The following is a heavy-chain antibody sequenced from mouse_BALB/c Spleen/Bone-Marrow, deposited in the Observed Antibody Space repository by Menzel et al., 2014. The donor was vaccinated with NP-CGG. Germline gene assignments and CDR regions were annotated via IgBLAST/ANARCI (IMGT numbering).Heavy chain of an antibody. CDR1: GYSFTGYT. CDR2: INPYNGGT. Sequence: DVQLQESGPELVKPGASMKISCEASGYSFTGYTMNWVKQSHGKNLEWIGLINPYNGGTSYNQKFKGKATLTVDKSSSTAYMELLSLTSEDSAVYYCARSYYDYDDAMDYWGQGTSVTVSS. CDR3: ARSYYDYDDAMDY. J-gene: IGHJ4*01. V-gene: IGHV1-18*01. D-gene: IGHD2-4*01.